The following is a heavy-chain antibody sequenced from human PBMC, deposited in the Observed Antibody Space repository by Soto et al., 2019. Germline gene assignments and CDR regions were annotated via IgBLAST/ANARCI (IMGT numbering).Heavy chain of an antibody. Sequence: GPGPPSETLSLTCTVSGGSISSRGYFCVWIRQPPGKGLEPIGSIYYSGSTYYNPSLKSRVTISVDTSKNQFSLKLSSVTAADTAVYYCARHALYSSSSILFWTLNGFDPWGQGTLVTVSS. CDR1: GGSISSRGYF. D-gene: IGHD6-6*01. CDR2: IYYSGST. J-gene: IGHJ5*02. V-gene: IGHV4-39*01. CDR3: ARHALYSSSSILFWTLNGFDP.